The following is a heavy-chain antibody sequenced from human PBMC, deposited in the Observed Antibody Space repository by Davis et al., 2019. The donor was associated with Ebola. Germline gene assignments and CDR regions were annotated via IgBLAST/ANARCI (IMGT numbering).Heavy chain of an antibody. J-gene: IGHJ3*02. CDR3: VKDSSNIWFDI. CDR1: GFTSSSYS. D-gene: IGHD2/OR15-2a*01. CDR2: FGTVGDT. Sequence: GGSLRLSCAASGFTSSSYSMNLVRQAPGPGLEWVSTFGTVGDTYYADSVKGRFAMSRDNSRGTLYLQMNSLRVEDSAIYYCVKDSSNIWFDIWGQGTLVTVSS. V-gene: IGHV3-23*01.